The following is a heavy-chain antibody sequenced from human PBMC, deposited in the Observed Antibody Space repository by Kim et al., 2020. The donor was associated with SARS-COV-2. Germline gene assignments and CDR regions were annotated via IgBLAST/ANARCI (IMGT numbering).Heavy chain of an antibody. Sequence: SETLSLTCAVYGGSFSGYYWSWIRQPPGKGLEWIGEINHSGSTNYNPSLKSRVTISVDTSKNQFSLKLSSVTAADTAVYYCARGGRGVAIAAVRRGWFDPWGQGTLVTVSS. D-gene: IGHD6-13*01. J-gene: IGHJ5*02. V-gene: IGHV4-34*01. CDR1: GGSFSGYY. CDR2: INHSGST. CDR3: ARGGRGVAIAAVRRGWFDP.